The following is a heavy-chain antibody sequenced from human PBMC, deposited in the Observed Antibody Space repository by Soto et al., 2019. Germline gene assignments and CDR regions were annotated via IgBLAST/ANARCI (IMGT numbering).Heavy chain of an antibody. D-gene: IGHD2-2*01. CDR2: LTSGSSPI. V-gene: IGHV3-48*01. J-gene: IGHJ6*03. CDR1: GFPFNTYS. Sequence: GGSLRLSCAASGFPFNTYSMSWVRQAPGKGLEWVSFLTSGSSPIYYADSVKGRFTISRDNAKNSLSLQMNSLRAEDTAVYYCARARGVSSTSWPYYYMDVWGKGTTVTVSS. CDR3: ARARGVSSTSWPYYYMDV.